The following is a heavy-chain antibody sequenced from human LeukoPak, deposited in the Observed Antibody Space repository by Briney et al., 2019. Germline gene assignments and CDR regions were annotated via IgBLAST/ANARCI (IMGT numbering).Heavy chain of an antibody. D-gene: IGHD3-10*01. CDR2: ISAGGST. CDR3: AKDRGEVYYGSGSHFDF. CDR1: GFTFSNYA. Sequence: PGGSLKLSCVASGFTFSNYAISWVRQAPGKGLEWVSVISAGGSTYYADSVKGRVTISRDNSKDTVNLQMNSLRVEDTAIYYCAKDRGEVYYGSGSHFDFWGQGILVTVSS. J-gene: IGHJ4*02. V-gene: IGHV3-23*01.